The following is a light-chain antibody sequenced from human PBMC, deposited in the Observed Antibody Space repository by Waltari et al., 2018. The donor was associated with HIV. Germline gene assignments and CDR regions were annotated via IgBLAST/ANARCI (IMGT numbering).Light chain of an antibody. CDR1: DPHIGSNN. J-gene: IGLJ3*02. V-gene: IGLV1-47*01. CDR2: KNN. Sequence: SGATQPPSAPGTPPQRLPIPCYGSDPHIGSNNVYWYQDLAGPAPKLLIYKNNQRPSGVPDRFSGSKSDTSASLAISGLRSEDEADYYCASWDDNLNSWVFGGVTKLTVL. CDR3: ASWDDNLNSWV.